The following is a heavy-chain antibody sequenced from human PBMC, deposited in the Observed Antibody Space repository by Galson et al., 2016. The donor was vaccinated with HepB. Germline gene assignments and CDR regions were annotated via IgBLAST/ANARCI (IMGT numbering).Heavy chain of an antibody. J-gene: IGHJ4*01. CDR3: ARHWGKDDGWSED. D-gene: IGHD6-19*01. CDR2: IHHSGTT. Sequence: ETLSLTCSVSGYSIRSGYHWGWIRQPPGKGLEWIGIIHHSGTTYYSPVLESRVTISVDTSSNQFFLNLRSVTAAGTAVYYCARHWGKDDGWSEDWGQGTLVIVSS. CDR1: GYSIRSGYH. V-gene: IGHV4-38-2*02.